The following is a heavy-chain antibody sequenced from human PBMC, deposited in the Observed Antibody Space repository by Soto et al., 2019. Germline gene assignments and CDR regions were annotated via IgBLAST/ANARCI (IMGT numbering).Heavy chain of an antibody. V-gene: IGHV3-11*01. CDR2: ISSSGSTI. CDR1: GFTFSDYY. J-gene: IGHJ6*02. D-gene: IGHD3-3*01. CDR3: ARNYDFWSGYLTLDYYYGMDV. Sequence: QVQLVESGGGLVKPGGSLRLSCAASGFTFSDYYMSWIRQAPGKGLEWVSYISSSGSTIYYADSVKGRFTISRDNAKNSLYLQMNSLRAEDTAVYYCARNYDFWSGYLTLDYYYGMDVWGQGTTVTVSS.